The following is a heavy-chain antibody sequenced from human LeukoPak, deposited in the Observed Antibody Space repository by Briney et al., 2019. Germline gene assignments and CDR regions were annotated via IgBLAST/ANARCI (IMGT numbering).Heavy chain of an antibody. D-gene: IGHD1-14*01. V-gene: IGHV4-30-2*01. CDR1: GGSISSGGYY. J-gene: IGHJ4*02. CDR2: IYHSGST. Sequence: SETLSLTCTVSGGSISSGGYYWGWLRQPPGKGLEGLGYIYHSGSTYYNPSLKSRVTMSVETSKNQFSLKLSSVTAADTAVYYCARTSGAGPNRLFDSWGQGALVTVSS. CDR3: ARTSGAGPNRLFDS.